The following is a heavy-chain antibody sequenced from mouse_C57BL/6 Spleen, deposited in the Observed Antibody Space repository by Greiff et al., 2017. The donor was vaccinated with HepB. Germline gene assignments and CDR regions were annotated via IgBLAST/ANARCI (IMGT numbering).Heavy chain of an antibody. CDR2: ISNGGGST. Sequence: EVQRVESGGGLVQPGGSLKLSCAASGFTFSDYYMYWVRQTPEKRLEWVAYISNGGGSTYYPDTVKGRFTISRDNAKNTLYLQMSRLKSEDTAMYYCARLLEAMDYWGQGTSVTVSS. CDR3: ARLLEAMDY. CDR1: GFTFSDYY. V-gene: IGHV5-12*01. J-gene: IGHJ4*01. D-gene: IGHD3-1*01.